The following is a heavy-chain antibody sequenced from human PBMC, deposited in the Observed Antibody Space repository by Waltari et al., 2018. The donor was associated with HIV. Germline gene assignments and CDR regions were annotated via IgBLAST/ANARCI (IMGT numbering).Heavy chain of an antibody. V-gene: IGHV4-34*01. J-gene: IGHJ2*01. CDR1: GGSLTGNY. CDR2: INHSGTV. Sequence: QVELQQWGGGLVLKPSATPSLACALSGGSLTGNYWGWIRQGPGKGPEWIGEINHSGTVNYKPSLRRRITISFDMPSNQLSLRLTSVTAADSAAYYCARWRGHFDVWGRGTLVTVS. D-gene: IGHD3-3*01. CDR3: ARWRGHFDV.